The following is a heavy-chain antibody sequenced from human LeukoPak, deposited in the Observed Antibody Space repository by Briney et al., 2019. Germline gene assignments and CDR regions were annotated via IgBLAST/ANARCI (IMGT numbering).Heavy chain of an antibody. CDR3: AKMKGHPLPKYYMDV. Sequence: GGSLRLSCAASGFTFSGFAMSWVRRTPGKGLEWVSGISGSGDNTLYAGSVKGRFTISRDNSKNTLYLEMNSLRAEDTAIYYWAKMKGHPLPKYYMDVWGQGTTVTVSS. CDR1: GFTFSGFA. J-gene: IGHJ6*01. D-gene: IGHD1-26*01. V-gene: IGHV3-23*01. CDR2: ISGSGDNT.